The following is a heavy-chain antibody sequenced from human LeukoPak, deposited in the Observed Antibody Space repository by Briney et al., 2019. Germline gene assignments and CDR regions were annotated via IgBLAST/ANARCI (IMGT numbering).Heavy chain of an antibody. Sequence: SETLSLTCTVSGGSISGDYWGWIRQTPGKGLEWIGSIYCRGRTYYNPSLKSRVTISVDTSKNQFSLKLSSVTAADTAVYYCAKQNAYDILTGYYPGPPYYFDYWGQGTLVTVSS. CDR2: IYCRGRT. D-gene: IGHD3-9*01. V-gene: IGHV4-39*01. J-gene: IGHJ4*02. CDR1: GGSISGDY. CDR3: AKQNAYDILTGYYPGPPYYFDY.